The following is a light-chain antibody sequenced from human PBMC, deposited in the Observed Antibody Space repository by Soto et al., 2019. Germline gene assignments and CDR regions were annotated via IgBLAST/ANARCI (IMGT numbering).Light chain of an antibody. Sequence: QLVLTQPPSVSAAPGQRVAISCSGGSSNIGDNSVNWYQQLPGKAPKLLIYYDDLLPSGVSDRFSGSKSGTSASLAISGLRSEDEADYYCATWDDSLNGVVFGGGTKLTVL. CDR2: YDD. CDR1: SSNIGDNS. J-gene: IGLJ3*02. V-gene: IGLV1-36*01. CDR3: ATWDDSLNGVV.